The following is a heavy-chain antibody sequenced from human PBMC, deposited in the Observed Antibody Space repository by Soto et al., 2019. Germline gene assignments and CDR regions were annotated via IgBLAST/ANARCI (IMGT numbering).Heavy chain of an antibody. Sequence: SETLSLTCAVFGGSFSDSYWSWIRQSPEKGLEWIGEITNSGSTYYNPSLKSRVTISGDTSKNQFSLEVRSVTAADKAVYFCARGRTAIATRWSDSWGQGTLVTVSS. CDR2: ITNSGST. V-gene: IGHV4-34*01. CDR1: GGSFSDSY. J-gene: IGHJ5*01. CDR3: ARGRTAIATRWSDS. D-gene: IGHD1-1*01.